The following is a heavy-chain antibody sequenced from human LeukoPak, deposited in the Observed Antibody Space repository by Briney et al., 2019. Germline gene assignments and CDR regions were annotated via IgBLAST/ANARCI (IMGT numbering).Heavy chain of an antibody. CDR1: GFTVSPNY. Sequence: GGSLRLSCAASGFTVSPNYMSWVRQAPGKGLEWVSVIFGGGTTKYADSVKGRFTISRDYSKNTLFLQMSSLRVDDTAVYYCAGEVYRPWWGQGILVTVSS. CDR3: AGEVYRPW. CDR2: IFGGGTT. V-gene: IGHV3-66*01. J-gene: IGHJ4*02.